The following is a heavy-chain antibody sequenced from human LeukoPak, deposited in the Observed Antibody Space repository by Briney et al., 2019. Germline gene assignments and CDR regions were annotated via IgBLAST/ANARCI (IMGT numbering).Heavy chain of an antibody. D-gene: IGHD4-23*01. CDR3: ASGHGNAYYYYYYMDV. V-gene: IGHV3-53*01. CDR1: GFTVSSNY. J-gene: IGHJ6*03. Sequence: PGGSLRLSCAASGFTVSSNYMSWVRQAPGKGLEWVSVIYSGGSTYYADSVKGRFTISRDNSKNTLYLQMNSLRAEDTAVCYCASGHGNAYYYYYYMDVWGKGTTVTVSS. CDR2: IYSGGST.